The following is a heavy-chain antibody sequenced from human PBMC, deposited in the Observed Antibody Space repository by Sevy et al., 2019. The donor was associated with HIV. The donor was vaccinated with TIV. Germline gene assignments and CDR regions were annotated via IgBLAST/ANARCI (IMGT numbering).Heavy chain of an antibody. J-gene: IGHJ4*02. CDR1: GFTFSSYA. CDR3: ANNIPRTWIQVWSFDY. V-gene: IGHV3-23*01. Sequence: GGSLRLSCAASGFTFSSYAMSWVRQAPGKGLEWVSAISGSGGSTYYADSVKGRFTISRDNSKNTLYLQMNSLRAEDTAVYYCANNIPRTWIQVWSFDYWGQGTLVTVSS. CDR2: ISGSGGST. D-gene: IGHD5-18*01.